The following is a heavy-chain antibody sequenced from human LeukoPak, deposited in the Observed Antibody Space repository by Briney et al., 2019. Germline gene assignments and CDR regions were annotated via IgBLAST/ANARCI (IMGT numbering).Heavy chain of an antibody. CDR1: GFTFRSYW. Sequence: GGSLRLSCAASGFTFRSYWMHWVRQDPGKGLVWVSHMNGDGSSTSYADSVKGRFTISRDNAKNTLYLQMNRLKVDDTAVYYCARSATDAFDIWGQGTMVTVSS. J-gene: IGHJ3*02. V-gene: IGHV3-74*01. CDR2: MNGDGSST. D-gene: IGHD3-3*01. CDR3: ARSATDAFDI.